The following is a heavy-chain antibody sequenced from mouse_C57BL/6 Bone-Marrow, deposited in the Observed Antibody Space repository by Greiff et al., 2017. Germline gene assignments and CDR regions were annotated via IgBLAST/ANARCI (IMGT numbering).Heavy chain of an antibody. D-gene: IGHD4-1*01. CDR2: IDPENGDT. CDR1: GFNIKDDY. V-gene: IGHV14-4*01. CDR3: TTRLGQAY. Sequence: VQLQQSGAELVRPGASVKLSCTASGFNIKDDYMHWLKQRPEQGLEWIGWIDPENGDTEYASKFQGKATITADTSSNTAYLQLSSLTSEDTAVYYCTTRLGQAYWGQGTLVTVSA. J-gene: IGHJ3*01.